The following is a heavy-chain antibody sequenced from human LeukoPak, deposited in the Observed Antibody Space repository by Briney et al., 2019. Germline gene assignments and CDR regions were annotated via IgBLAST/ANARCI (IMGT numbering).Heavy chain of an antibody. Sequence: SETLSLTCTVSGGSISSGGYYWSWIRQPPGKGLEWIGYIYHSGSTYYNPSLKSRVTISVDRSKNQFSLKLSSVTAADTAVYYCARERRGIVREFDAFDIWGQGTMVTVSS. V-gene: IGHV4-30-2*01. CDR2: IYHSGST. CDR3: ARERRGIVREFDAFDI. J-gene: IGHJ3*02. CDR1: GGSISSGGYY. D-gene: IGHD3-10*01.